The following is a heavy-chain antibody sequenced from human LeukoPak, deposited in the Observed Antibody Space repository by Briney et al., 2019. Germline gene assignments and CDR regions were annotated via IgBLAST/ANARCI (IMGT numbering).Heavy chain of an antibody. Sequence: PGGSLRLSCAASGLTFSSYSMNWVRQAPGKGLEWVSYISSSSSTIYYADSVKGRFTISRDNAKNSLYLQMNSLRAEDTAVYYCARSMKGQWLQVDYWGQGTLVTVSS. CDR3: ARSMKGQWLQVDY. J-gene: IGHJ4*02. V-gene: IGHV3-48*01. D-gene: IGHD5-12*01. CDR2: ISSSSSTI. CDR1: GLTFSSYS.